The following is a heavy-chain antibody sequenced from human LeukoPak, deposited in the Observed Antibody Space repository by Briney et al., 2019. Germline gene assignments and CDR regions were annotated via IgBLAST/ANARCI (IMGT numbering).Heavy chain of an antibody. J-gene: IGHJ5*02. CDR1: GGSFSGYY. Sequence: SETLSLTCAVYGGSFSGYYWSWIRQPPGKGLEWIGEINHSGSTNYNPSLKSRVTISVDTSKNQFSLKLSSVTAADTAVYYCAREYFVGGLDPWGQGTLVTVSS. V-gene: IGHV4-34*01. CDR3: AREYFVGGLDP. D-gene: IGHD3-9*01. CDR2: INHSGST.